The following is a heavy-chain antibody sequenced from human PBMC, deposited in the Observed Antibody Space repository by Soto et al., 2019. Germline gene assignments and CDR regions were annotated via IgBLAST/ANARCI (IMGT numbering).Heavy chain of an antibody. J-gene: IGHJ6*03. CDR2: IYWDDDK. V-gene: IGHV2-5*02. Sequence: QITLKESGPTLVKPTQTLTLTCTFSGFSLSTSGVGVGWIRQPPGKALEWLALIYWDDDKRYSPSLKSRLTITKDTSKNQVVLTMTNMDPVDTATYSCAHQGREVVEYCRGGSCYPGRDYYMDVWGKGTTVTVSS. CDR3: AHQGREVVEYCRGGSCYPGRDYYMDV. CDR1: GFSLSTSGVG. D-gene: IGHD2-15*01.